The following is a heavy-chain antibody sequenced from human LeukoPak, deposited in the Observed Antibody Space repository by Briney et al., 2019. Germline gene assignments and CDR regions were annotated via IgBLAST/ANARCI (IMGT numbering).Heavy chain of an antibody. CDR2: ISSSGSTI. J-gene: IGHJ4*02. D-gene: IGHD6-19*01. CDR1: GFTFSDYY. CDR3: AREVSSGWYENYFDY. Sequence: GGSLRLSCAAPGFTFSDYYMSWIRQAPGKGLEWVSYISSSGSTIHYADSVKGRFTISRDNAKNSLYLQMNSLRAEDTAVYYCAREVSSGWYENYFDYWGQGTLVTVSS. V-gene: IGHV3-11*01.